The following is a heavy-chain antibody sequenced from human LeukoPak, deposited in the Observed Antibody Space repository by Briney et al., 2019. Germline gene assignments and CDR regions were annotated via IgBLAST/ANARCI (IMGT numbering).Heavy chain of an antibody. CDR3: ARGPGSGHFFDY. CDR1: GFTFDSYP. V-gene: IGHV3-48*01. J-gene: IGHJ4*02. CDR2: ISSSNSTI. Sequence: PGGSLRLSCAASGFTFDSYPMNWVRQTPGKGLEWISYISSSNSTIYYAGSVKGRFTISRDNAKNPLYLQMNSLRVEDTAVYYCARGPGSGHFFDYWGQGTLVTVSS. D-gene: IGHD2/OR15-2a*01.